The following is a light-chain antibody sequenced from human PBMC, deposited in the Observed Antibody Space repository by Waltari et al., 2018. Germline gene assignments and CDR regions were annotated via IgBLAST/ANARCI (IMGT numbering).Light chain of an antibody. Sequence: DIVVIQSTDSLAVSLGQRVPIPCKSSQSVLYRSNNKNYLAWYQPQPGQPPKLLIYWASTREAGVPDRFSGSGSGTDFTLTISSLQAEDVAVYYCQQYYRAIFTFGPGTKVEIK. V-gene: IGKV4-1*01. CDR3: QQYYRAIFT. CDR1: QSVLYRSNNKNY. CDR2: WAS. J-gene: IGKJ3*01.